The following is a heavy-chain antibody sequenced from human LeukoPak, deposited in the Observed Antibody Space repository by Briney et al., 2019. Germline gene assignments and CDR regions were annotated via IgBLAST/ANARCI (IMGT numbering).Heavy chain of an antibody. CDR1: GFMLSRYW. V-gene: IGHV3-7*04. J-gene: IGHJ3*02. D-gene: IGHD2-2*01. CDR3: TRDTVEVPRGDAFDI. Sequence: GGSLRLSCVGSGFMLSRYWMAWVRQAPGKGLEWVANIKKDGSEKYYVDSVKGRFTISRDNSRNSLYLQMNSLRAEDTAVYYCTRDTVEVPRGDAFDIRGQGTMVTVSS. CDR2: IKKDGSEK.